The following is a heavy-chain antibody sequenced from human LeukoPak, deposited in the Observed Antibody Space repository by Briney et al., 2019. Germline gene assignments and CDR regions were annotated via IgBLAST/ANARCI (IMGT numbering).Heavy chain of an antibody. D-gene: IGHD6-19*01. CDR3: VTDPPDSGWAFYS. CDR2: VWREGIKK. J-gene: IGHJ4*02. Sequence: GTSLRLSCGASGFTFSQYAMHWVRQAPGKGLEWVTMVWREGIKKFYADSVKGRFTISKDNSKNTVSLEMNNLRVEDTAVYYCVTDPPDSGWAFYSWGQGILVTVSS. CDR1: GFTFSQYA. V-gene: IGHV3-33*03.